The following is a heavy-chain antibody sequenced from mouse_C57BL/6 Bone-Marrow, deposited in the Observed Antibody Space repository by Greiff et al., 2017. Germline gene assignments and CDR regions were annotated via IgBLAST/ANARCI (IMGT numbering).Heavy chain of an antibody. CDR1: GYTFTSYW. J-gene: IGHJ4*01. Sequence: VQLQQPGAELVRPGSSVKLSCKASGYTFTSYWMDWVKQRPGQGLEWIGNIYPSDSETHYNQKFKDKATLTVDKSSSTAYMQLSSLTSEDSAVYYCAREGDYYGSSPYAMDYWGQGTSVTVSS. V-gene: IGHV1-61*01. D-gene: IGHD1-1*01. CDR2: IYPSDSET. CDR3: AREGDYYGSSPYAMDY.